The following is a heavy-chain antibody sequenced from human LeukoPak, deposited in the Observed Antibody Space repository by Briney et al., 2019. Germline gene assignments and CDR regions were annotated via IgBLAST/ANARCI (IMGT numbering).Heavy chain of an antibody. CDR2: ISGSGGST. Sequence: GGSLRLSCAASGFTFSSYAMSWVRQAPGKGLEWVSAISGSGGSTYYADSVRGRFTISRDNAKNTVYLQMNNLSVGDTAIYYCVKEVIVAAAFFDHWGQGSLVTVSS. CDR3: VKEVIVAAAFFDH. CDR1: GFTFSSYA. J-gene: IGHJ4*02. V-gene: IGHV3-23*01. D-gene: IGHD1-26*01.